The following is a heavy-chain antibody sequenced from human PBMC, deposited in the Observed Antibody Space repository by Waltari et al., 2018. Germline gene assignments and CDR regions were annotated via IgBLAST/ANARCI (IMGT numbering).Heavy chain of an antibody. CDR3: ARVIPVAVAFDI. Sequence: QVQLQQWGAGLLKPSETLSLTCAVYGGSFSGYYWSWIRQPPGKGLEWIGEINHSGSTNYNPSVKSRVTISVDTSKNQFSPKLSSVTAADTAVYYCARVIPVAVAFDIWGQGTMVTVSS. CDR2: INHSGST. D-gene: IGHD6-19*01. CDR1: GGSFSGYY. V-gene: IGHV4-34*01. J-gene: IGHJ3*02.